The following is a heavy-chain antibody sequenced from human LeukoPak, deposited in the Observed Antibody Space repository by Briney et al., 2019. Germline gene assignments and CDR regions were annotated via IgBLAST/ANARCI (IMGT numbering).Heavy chain of an antibody. J-gene: IGHJ4*02. CDR1: GGSFSGYY. CDR3: ARGYVWGFPRGGTPPSGEYSYGYGRRSRGYRNYFDY. V-gene: IGHV4-34*01. D-gene: IGHD5-18*01. Sequence: SETLSLTCAVYGGSFSGYYWSWIRQPPGKGLEWIGEINHSGSTNYNPSLKSRVTISVDTSKNQFSLKLSSVTAADTAVYYCARGYVWGFPRGGTPPSGEYSYGYGRRSRGYRNYFDYWGQGTLVTVSS. CDR2: INHSGST.